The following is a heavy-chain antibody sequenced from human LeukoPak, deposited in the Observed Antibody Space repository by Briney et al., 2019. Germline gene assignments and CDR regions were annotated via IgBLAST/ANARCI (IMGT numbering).Heavy chain of an antibody. V-gene: IGHV1-69*06. CDR3: AAGRYSSSYYGSRSYEG. J-gene: IGHJ4*02. D-gene: IGHD3-10*01. Sequence: ASVKVSCKAAGYTFTSYGISWVRQAPGQGLEWMGGIIPIFGTANYAQKFQGRVTITADKSTSTAYMELSSLRSEDTAVYYCAAGRYSSSYYGSRSYEGWGQGTLVTVSS. CDR1: GYTFTSYG. CDR2: IIPIFGTA.